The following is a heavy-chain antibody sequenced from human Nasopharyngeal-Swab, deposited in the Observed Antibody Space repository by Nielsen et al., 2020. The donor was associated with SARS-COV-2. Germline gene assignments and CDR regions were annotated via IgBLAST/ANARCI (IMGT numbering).Heavy chain of an antibody. V-gene: IGHV3-11*06. CDR1: GFTFSDYY. CDR2: ISSSSSYT. D-gene: IGHD1-26*01. CDR3: ARSRVGATTGFDY. Sequence: GESLKISCAASGFTFSDYYMSWIRQAPGKGLEWVSCISSSSSYTNYADSVKGRFTISRDNAKDSLYLQMNSLRAEDTAVYYCARSRVGATTGFDYWGQGTLVTVSS. J-gene: IGHJ4*02.